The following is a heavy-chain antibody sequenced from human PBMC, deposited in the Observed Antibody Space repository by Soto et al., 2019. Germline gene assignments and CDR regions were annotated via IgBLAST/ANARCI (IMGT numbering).Heavy chain of an antibody. CDR2: ISAYNVNT. D-gene: IGHD3-10*01. CDR3: ARDPMVRGIDDAFDI. J-gene: IGHJ3*02. Sequence: QVQLVQSGAEVKKPRASVKVSCKASGYTFNSYGISWVRQAPGQGLEYMGWISAYNVNTNYARKFQGRVTMTTDTSTSTAYMELRRLRSDDTAVYYCARDPMVRGIDDAFDIWGQGTMVTVSS. CDR1: GYTFNSYG. V-gene: IGHV1-18*01.